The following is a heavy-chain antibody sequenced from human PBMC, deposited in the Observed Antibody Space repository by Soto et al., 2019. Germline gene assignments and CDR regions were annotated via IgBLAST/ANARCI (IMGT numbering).Heavy chain of an antibody. D-gene: IGHD1-26*01. Sequence: ASVKVSCKASGYTFTRYYISWVRQAPGQGLEWMGWVSAYNGNTHYEQKLQGRVTLTTDTSTSTAYMELRSLRSDDTAVYFCARGGQWDFLSDYWGQGTLVTVSS. CDR1: GYTFTRYY. CDR3: ARGGQWDFLSDY. V-gene: IGHV1-18*01. J-gene: IGHJ4*02. CDR2: VSAYNGNT.